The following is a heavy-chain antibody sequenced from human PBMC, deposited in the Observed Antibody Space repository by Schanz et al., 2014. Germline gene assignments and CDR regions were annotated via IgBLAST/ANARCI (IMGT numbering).Heavy chain of an antibody. Sequence: EVQLLESGGGLVEPGGSLRLSCAASGFSFSSYAMGWVRQARGKGLEWVSAMNESHSTIYYADSVRGRFTISRDNAENTLFLQMNNLRAEDTAVYYCARVPEPGWFDPWGQGTLVTVSS. CDR1: GFSFSSYA. CDR3: ARVPEPGWFDP. V-gene: IGHV3-23*01. D-gene: IGHD1-26*01. CDR2: MNESHSTI. J-gene: IGHJ5*02.